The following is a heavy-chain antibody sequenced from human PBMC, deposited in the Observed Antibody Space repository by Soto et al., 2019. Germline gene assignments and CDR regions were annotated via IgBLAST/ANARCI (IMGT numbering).Heavy chain of an antibody. CDR3: ATLKGIAVAGIHY. Sequence: QLQLQESGPGRVKPSETLSLKCTVSGASISSSSYYWGWIRQPPGKGLEYIGSMYYSGSTSCNPSLGCRLTISVELSKNQFSLKLSSVTAADTGVYYCATLKGIAVAGIHYWGQGTLVTVSS. CDR2: MYYSGST. J-gene: IGHJ4*02. V-gene: IGHV4-39*01. D-gene: IGHD6-19*01. CDR1: GASISSSSYY.